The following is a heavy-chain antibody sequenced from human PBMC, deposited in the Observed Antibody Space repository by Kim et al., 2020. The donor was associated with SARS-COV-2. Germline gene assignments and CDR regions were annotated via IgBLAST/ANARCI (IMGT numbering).Heavy chain of an antibody. CDR2: IYYSGST. Sequence: SETLSLTCTVSGGSISSSSYYWGWIRQPPGKGLEWIGSIYYSGSTYYNPSLKSRVTISVDTSKNQFSLKLSSVTAADTAVYYCARYPYYDILTGYYRGGGGFDYWGQGTLVTVSS. CDR3: ARYPYYDILTGYYRGGGGFDY. V-gene: IGHV4-39*01. CDR1: GGSISSSSYY. D-gene: IGHD3-9*01. J-gene: IGHJ4*02.